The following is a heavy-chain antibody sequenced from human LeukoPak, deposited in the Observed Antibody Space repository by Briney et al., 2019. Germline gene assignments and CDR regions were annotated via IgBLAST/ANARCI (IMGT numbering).Heavy chain of an antibody. D-gene: IGHD6-13*01. CDR1: GFTFTTYW. J-gene: IGHJ4*02. Sequence: GESLRLSCAASGFTFTTYWMSWVRQAPGKGLEWVANIKQDGTEKYYVDSVKGRFTISRDNAKNSLYLQMNSLRADDTAIYYCAKDAAAAGSAYYFEYWGQGTLVTVSS. CDR2: IKQDGTEK. V-gene: IGHV3-7*03. CDR3: AKDAAAAGSAYYFEY.